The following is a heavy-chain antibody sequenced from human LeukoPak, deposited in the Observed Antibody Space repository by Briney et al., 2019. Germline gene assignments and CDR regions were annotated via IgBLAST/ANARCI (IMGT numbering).Heavy chain of an antibody. CDR1: GYSISSGYY. J-gene: IGHJ6*03. Sequence: PSDTLSLTCTVSGYSISSGYYWGWIRQPPGKGLEWIGSIYHSGSTYYNPSLKSRVTISVDTSKNQFSLKLSSVTAADTAVYYCARAAYHGSGSYYSDYYYYYYMDVWGKGTTVTVSS. CDR2: IYHSGST. CDR3: ARAAYHGSGSYYSDYYYYYYMDV. V-gene: IGHV4-38-2*02. D-gene: IGHD3-10*01.